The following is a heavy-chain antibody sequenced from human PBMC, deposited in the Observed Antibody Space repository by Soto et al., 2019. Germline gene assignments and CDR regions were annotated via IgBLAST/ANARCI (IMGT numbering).Heavy chain of an antibody. V-gene: IGHV3-30*18. Sequence: QVQLVESGGGVVQPGRSLRLSCAASGFTFSSYGMHWVRQAPGKGLEWVAVISYDGSNKYYADSVKGRFTISRDNSKNTLYLHMNSLRAEDTAVYYCAKDNERGTTFLDYWGQGTLVTVSS. CDR1: GFTFSSYG. D-gene: IGHD1-1*01. J-gene: IGHJ4*02. CDR2: ISYDGSNK. CDR3: AKDNERGTTFLDY.